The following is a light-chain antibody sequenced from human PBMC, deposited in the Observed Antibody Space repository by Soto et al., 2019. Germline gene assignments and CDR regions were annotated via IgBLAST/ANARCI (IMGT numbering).Light chain of an antibody. Sequence: VLTQPPSVSAAPGQKVTISCSGSSSNIGNNYVSWYQQLPGTAPKLLIYDNNKRPSGIPDRFSGSKSGTSATLGITGLQTGDEADYYCGTWDSSLSAVVFGTGTKV. CDR3: GTWDSSLSAVV. J-gene: IGLJ1*01. V-gene: IGLV1-51*01. CDR1: SSNIGNNY. CDR2: DNN.